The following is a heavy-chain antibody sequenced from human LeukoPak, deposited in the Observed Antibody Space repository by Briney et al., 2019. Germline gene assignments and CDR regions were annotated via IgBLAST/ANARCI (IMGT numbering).Heavy chain of an antibody. CDR1: GFIFSDYS. V-gene: IGHV3-21*01. CDR2: ISGTSTYI. CDR3: ARGPSVPQLTDRFDY. Sequence: GGSLRLSCTASGFIFSDYSMNWVSQAPGRGLEWVSSISGTSTYIYYADSVKGRFTISRDNGKSSMRLQMNSLRADDTAVYYCARGPSVPQLTDRFDYWGQGTLVTVSS. D-gene: IGHD1-1*01. J-gene: IGHJ4*02.